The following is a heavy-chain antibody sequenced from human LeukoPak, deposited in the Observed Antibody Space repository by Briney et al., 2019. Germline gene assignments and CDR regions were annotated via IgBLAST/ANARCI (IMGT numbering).Heavy chain of an antibody. CDR2: IYSGNAEA. D-gene: IGHD6-19*01. CDR1: GYRFTSYW. Sequence: GESLKISCKGSGYRFTSYWIGWVRQMPGKGREWMGIIYSGNAEARYSPSFQGQVTISADKSISTAYLQWSSLKAPDTAMYFCARINYNSSGWYGFDYWGQGTLVTVSS. V-gene: IGHV5-51*01. CDR3: ARINYNSSGWYGFDY. J-gene: IGHJ4*02.